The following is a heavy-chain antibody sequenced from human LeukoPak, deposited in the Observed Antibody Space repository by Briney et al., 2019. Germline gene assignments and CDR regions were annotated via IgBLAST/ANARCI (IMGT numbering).Heavy chain of an antibody. CDR2: IWNDGSYA. CDR1: GFTFSDYG. CDR3: VRPTRGSGGSFLFDY. V-gene: IGHV3-33*01. J-gene: IGHJ4*02. D-gene: IGHD2-15*01. Sequence: PGGSLGLSCAASGFTFSDYGMHWVRQAPGKVLEWVAVIWNDGSYAYYADSVKGRFTISRDNSKNTLYLQMNSLRAEDTGVYYCVRPTRGSGGSFLFDYWGQGTLVAVSS.